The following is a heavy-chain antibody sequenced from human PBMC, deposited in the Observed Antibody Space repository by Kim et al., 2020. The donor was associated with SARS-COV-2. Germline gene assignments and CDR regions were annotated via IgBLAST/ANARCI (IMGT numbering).Heavy chain of an antibody. D-gene: IGHD3-10*01. V-gene: IGHV3-23*01. CDR1: GFSFSSYA. Sequence: GGSLRLSCAGSGFSFSSYAMSWVRQAPGKGLEWVSGISHSATGTYYADSVKGRFTISRDNFKNTLYLQMNSLRAEDTALYYCAKFLRSGWFGEPFDYWGQGTLVTVSS. J-gene: IGHJ4*02. CDR3: AKFLRSGWFGEPFDY. CDR2: ISHSATGT.